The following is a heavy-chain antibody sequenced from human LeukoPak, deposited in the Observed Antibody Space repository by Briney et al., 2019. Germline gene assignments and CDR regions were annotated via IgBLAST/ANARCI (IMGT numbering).Heavy chain of an antibody. CDR2: ITGSGGST. V-gene: IGHV3-23*01. D-gene: IGHD2-15*01. CDR3: AKGTKAYCSNGSCYYFDY. CDR1: GFTFSNYA. J-gene: IGHJ4*02. Sequence: PRGSLRLSCAASGFTFSNYAMTWVRQPPGTGLEWVSSITGSGGSTYYADSVKGRFTIFRDNSKNTLYLQMNSLRAEDTALYYCAKGTKAYCSNGSCYYFDYWGQGTLVTVSS.